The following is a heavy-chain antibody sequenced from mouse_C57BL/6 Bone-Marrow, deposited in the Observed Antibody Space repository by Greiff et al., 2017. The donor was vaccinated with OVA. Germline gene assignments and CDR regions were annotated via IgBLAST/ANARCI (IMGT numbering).Heavy chain of an antibody. CDR3: ARLDAMDY. J-gene: IGHJ4*01. V-gene: IGHV5-12*01. CDR2: ISNGGGST. CDR1: GFTFSDFY. Sequence: EVMLVESGGGLVQPGGSLKLSCAASGFTFSDFYMYWIRQTPEKRLEWVAYISNGGGSTYYPETVKGRFTITRDNAKNTLYLQMSRLKSEDTAMYYCARLDAMDYWGQGTSVTVSS.